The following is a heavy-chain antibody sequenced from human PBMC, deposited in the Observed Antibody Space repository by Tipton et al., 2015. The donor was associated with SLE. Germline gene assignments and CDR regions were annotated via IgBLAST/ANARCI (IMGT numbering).Heavy chain of an antibody. Sequence: TLSLTCTVSGDSISNYYWSWIRQPPGKGLEWLGYIYYSGSTLYNPSLKSRVTISVDTSKNQFSLKLSSVTAADTAVYYCARGRYYFDYWGQGTLVTVSS. V-gene: IGHV4-59*12. CDR2: IYYSGST. J-gene: IGHJ4*02. CDR3: ARGRYYFDY. CDR1: GDSISNYY.